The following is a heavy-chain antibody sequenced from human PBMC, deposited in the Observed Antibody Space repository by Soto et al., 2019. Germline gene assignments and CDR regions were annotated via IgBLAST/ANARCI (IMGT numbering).Heavy chain of an antibody. V-gene: IGHV3-11*06. Sequence: SLRVSCAASGCSLRDYYMSWIRQALGKGKEWVAYISSDSSYKNSAGSVRGRLTISRDNAKSSLYLQMNSLRAEATAGYCVARSDPG. J-gene: IGHJ5*02. CDR1: GCSLRDYY. CDR3: ARSDP. CDR2: ISSDSSYK.